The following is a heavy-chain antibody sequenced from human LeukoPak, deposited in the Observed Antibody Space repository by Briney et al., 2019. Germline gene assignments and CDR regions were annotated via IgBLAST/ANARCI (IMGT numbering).Heavy chain of an antibody. J-gene: IGHJ4*02. CDR1: VVTFSIDS. CDR3: ARRTYSGSYYGLDY. Sequence: GGSLRLSSAASVVTFSIDSICWVRQAPGKGLGWVSVLSSSRSYIYYADSVKGRFTISRDNAKNSLYLQMNSLRAEDTAVYYCARRTYSGSYYGLDYWGQGTLVTVSS. CDR2: LSSSRSYI. V-gene: IGHV3-21*01. D-gene: IGHD1-26*01.